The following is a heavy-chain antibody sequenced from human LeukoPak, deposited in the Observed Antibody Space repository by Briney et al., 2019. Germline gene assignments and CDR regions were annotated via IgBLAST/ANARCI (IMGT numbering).Heavy chain of an antibody. CDR3: AKARRVRGVTFDY. CDR1: GFTFSSYA. D-gene: IGHD3-10*01. V-gene: IGHV3-23*01. Sequence: PGGSLRLSCAASGFTFSSYAMSWVRQAPGEGLEWVSAISGSGGSTYYADSVKGRFTISRDNSKNTLYLQMNSLRAEDTAVYYCAKARRVRGVTFDYWGQGTLVTVSS. CDR2: ISGSGGST. J-gene: IGHJ4*02.